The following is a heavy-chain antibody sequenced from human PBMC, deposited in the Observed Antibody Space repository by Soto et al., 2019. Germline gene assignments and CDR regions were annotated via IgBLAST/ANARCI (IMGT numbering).Heavy chain of an antibody. Sequence: GGSLRLSCTASGFTFGDYSMSWVRPAPGKGREWVGFIRSKAYGGTTEYAASVKGRFTISRDDSKSIAYLQMNSLKTEDTAVYYCTRDLGLYSYGYSYFDYWGQGTLVTVSS. D-gene: IGHD5-18*01. CDR1: GFTFGDYS. CDR3: TRDLGLYSYGYSYFDY. V-gene: IGHV3-49*04. CDR2: IRSKAYGGTT. J-gene: IGHJ4*02.